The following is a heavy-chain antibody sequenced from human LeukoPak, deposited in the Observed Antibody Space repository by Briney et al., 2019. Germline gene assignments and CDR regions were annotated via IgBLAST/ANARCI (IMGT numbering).Heavy chain of an antibody. CDR3: AREKFGDGNWFDP. V-gene: IGHV4-31*03. D-gene: IGHD3-16*01. J-gene: IGHJ5*02. Sequence: PSQTLSLTCTVSGGSISSGGYYWSWIRQHPGKGLEWIGYIYYSGSTYYNPSLKSRVTISVDTSKNQFSLKLSSVTAADTAVYYCAREKFGDGNWFDPWGQGTLVTVSS. CDR1: GGSISSGGYY. CDR2: IYYSGST.